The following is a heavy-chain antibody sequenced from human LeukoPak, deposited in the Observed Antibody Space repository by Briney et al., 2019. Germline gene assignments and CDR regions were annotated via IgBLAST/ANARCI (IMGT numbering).Heavy chain of an antibody. Sequence: PSETLSLTCAVYGGSFSGYSWNWIRQPPVKGLEWIGEINHSGGTNYNPSLKSRVTISVDTSKKQFSLKLSSVTAADTAVYYCARGVDYYGVWGQGTLVTVSS. J-gene: IGHJ4*02. V-gene: IGHV4-34*01. D-gene: IGHD3-10*01. CDR1: GGSFSGYS. CDR2: INHSGGT. CDR3: ARGVDYYGV.